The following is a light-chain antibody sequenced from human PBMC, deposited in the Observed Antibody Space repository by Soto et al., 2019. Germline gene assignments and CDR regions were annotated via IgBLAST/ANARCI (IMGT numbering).Light chain of an antibody. CDR1: QSVSSSY. CDR3: QQRSNWPPLT. J-gene: IGKJ4*01. V-gene: IGKV3D-20*02. CDR2: DAS. Sequence: EIVLTQSPGTLSLSPGEGATLPCRASQSVSSSYLAWYQQKPGQAPRLLLYDASNRATGIPARFSGSGCGTDFALTISSLEPEDFAVCYCQQRSNWPPLTFGGGTKVDIK.